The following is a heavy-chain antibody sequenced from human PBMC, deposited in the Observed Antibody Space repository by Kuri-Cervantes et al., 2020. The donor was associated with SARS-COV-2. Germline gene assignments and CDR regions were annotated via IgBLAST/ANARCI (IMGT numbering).Heavy chain of an antibody. J-gene: IGHJ6*03. CDR2: INPNSGGT. Sequence: ASVKVSCKASGYTFTGYYMHWVRQAPGQGLEWMGWINPNSGGTNYAQKFQGRVTMTRDTSISTAYMELSRLRSDDTAVYYCARDLWFGELLSVGGYYYYMDVWSKGTTVTVSS. V-gene: IGHV1-2*02. CDR1: GYTFTGYY. D-gene: IGHD3-10*01. CDR3: ARDLWFGELLSVGGYYYYMDV.